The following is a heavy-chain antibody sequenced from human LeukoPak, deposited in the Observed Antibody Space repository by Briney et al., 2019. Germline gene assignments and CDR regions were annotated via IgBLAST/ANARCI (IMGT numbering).Heavy chain of an antibody. Sequence: ASVKVSCKASGYTFTSYDINWVRQATGQGLEWMGWMNPNSGNTGYAQKFQGRVTVTRNTSISTAYMELSSLRSEDTAVYYCARGRTQVGATPKGPHRWFDPWGQGTLVTVSS. V-gene: IGHV1-8*01. CDR1: GYTFTSYD. CDR3: ARGRTQVGATPKGPHRWFDP. D-gene: IGHD1-26*01. CDR2: MNPNSGNT. J-gene: IGHJ5*02.